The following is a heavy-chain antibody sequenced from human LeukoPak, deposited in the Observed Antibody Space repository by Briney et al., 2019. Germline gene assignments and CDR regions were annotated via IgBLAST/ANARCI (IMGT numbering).Heavy chain of an antibody. CDR3: ARLPVAVVVPSPYFDD. J-gene: IGHJ4*02. Sequence: GGSLRLSCAVSGFNFRTYAMSWVRRAPGKGLEWASGITSSGDRTYYADSVNGRFTISRDYSKNTLYLEMNSLRAEDTAIYSCARLPVAVVVPSPYFDDWGQGTLVTVSS. CDR2: ITSSGDRT. D-gene: IGHD2-2*01. CDR1: GFNFRTYA. V-gene: IGHV3-23*01.